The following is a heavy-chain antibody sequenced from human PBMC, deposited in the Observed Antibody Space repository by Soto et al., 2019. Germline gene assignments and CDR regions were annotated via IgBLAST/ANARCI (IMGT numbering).Heavy chain of an antibody. CDR1: GFTFSSYS. Sequence: GGSLRLSCAASGFTFSSYSMNWVRQAPGKGLEWVSSISSSSSYIYYADSVKGRFTISRDNAKNSLYLQMNSLRAEDTAVYYCARDNDRFLEWSDFDYWGQGTLVTVSS. J-gene: IGHJ4*02. D-gene: IGHD3-3*01. CDR2: ISSSSSYI. CDR3: ARDNDRFLEWSDFDY. V-gene: IGHV3-21*01.